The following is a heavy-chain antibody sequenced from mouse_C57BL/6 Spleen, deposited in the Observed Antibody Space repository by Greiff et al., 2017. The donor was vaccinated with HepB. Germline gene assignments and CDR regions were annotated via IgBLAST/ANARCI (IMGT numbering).Heavy chain of an antibody. Sequence: QVQLQQPGAELVMPGASVKLSCKASGYTFTSYWMHWVKQRPGQGLEWIGEIDPSDSYTNYNQKFKGKSTLTVDKSSSTPYMQLSSLTSEDSAVYYCARGGNREDDFDYWGQGTTLTVSS. CDR1: GYTFTSYW. V-gene: IGHV1-69*01. CDR3: ARGGNREDDFDY. D-gene: IGHD2-1*01. CDR2: IDPSDSYT. J-gene: IGHJ2*01.